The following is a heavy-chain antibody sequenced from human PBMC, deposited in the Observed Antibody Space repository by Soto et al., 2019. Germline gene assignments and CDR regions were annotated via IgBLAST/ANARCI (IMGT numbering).Heavy chain of an antibody. CDR3: ARAGGYYGSGSYYKRGRGIYYYYMDV. J-gene: IGHJ6*03. CDR1: GYTFPSYD. D-gene: IGHD3-10*01. Sequence: ASVKVSCKASGYTFPSYDINWVRQATGQGLEWMGWMNPNSGNTGYAQKFQGRVTMTRNTSISTAYMELSSLRSEDTAVYYCARAGGYYGSGSYYKRGRGIYYYYMDVWGKGTTVTVSS. V-gene: IGHV1-8*01. CDR2: MNPNSGNT.